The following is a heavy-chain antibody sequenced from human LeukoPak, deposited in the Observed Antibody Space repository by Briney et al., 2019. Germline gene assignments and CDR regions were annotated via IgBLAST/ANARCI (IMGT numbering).Heavy chain of an antibody. D-gene: IGHD6-13*01. CDR1: GYTFTGYY. J-gene: IGHJ6*03. CDR3: ARDSGSSWYLTLYYYYMDV. CDR2: INPNSGGT. Sequence: ASVKVSCKASGYTFTGYYMHWVRQAPGQGLEWTGWINPNSGGTNYAQKFQGRVTMTRDTSISTAYMELSRLRSDDTAVYYCARDSGSSWYLTLYYYYMDVWGKGTTVTVSS. V-gene: IGHV1-2*02.